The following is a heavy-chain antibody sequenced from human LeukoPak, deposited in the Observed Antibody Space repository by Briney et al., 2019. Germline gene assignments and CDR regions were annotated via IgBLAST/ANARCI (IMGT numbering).Heavy chain of an antibody. V-gene: IGHV4-59*01. D-gene: IGHD6-13*01. Sequence: SETLSLTCTVSGGPISSYYWSWIRQPPGKGLEWIGYIYYSGSTNYNPSLKSRVTISVDTSKNQFSLKLSSVTAADTAVYYCARVGSSWYSTGYYFDYWGQGTLVTVSS. CDR1: GGPISSYY. CDR3: ARVGSSWYSTGYYFDY. J-gene: IGHJ4*02. CDR2: IYYSGST.